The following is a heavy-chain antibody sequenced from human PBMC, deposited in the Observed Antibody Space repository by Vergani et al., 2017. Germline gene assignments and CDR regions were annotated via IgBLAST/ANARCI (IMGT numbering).Heavy chain of an antibody. CDR3: ARGRRGIQLWFMVGGFDP. CDR1: GGSFSGYY. Sequence: QVQLQQWGAGLLKPSETLSLTCAVYGGSFSGYYWSWIRQPPGKGLEWIGEINHSGSTNYNPSLKSRVTISVDTSKNQFSLKLSSVTAADTAVYDCARGRRGIQLWFMVGGFDPWGQGTLVTVSS. J-gene: IGHJ5*02. CDR2: INHSGST. V-gene: IGHV4-34*01. D-gene: IGHD5-18*01.